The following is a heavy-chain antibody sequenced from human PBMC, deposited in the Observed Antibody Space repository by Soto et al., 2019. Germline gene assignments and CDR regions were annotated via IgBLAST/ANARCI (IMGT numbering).Heavy chain of an antibody. V-gene: IGHV3-53*04. CDR1: GFTVSSNY. J-gene: IGHJ6*03. CDR2: IYSGGST. Sequence: EVQLVESGGGLVQPGGSLRLSCAASGFTVSSNYMSWVRQAPGKGLEWVSVIYSGGSTYYADSVKGRFTISRHNSKNTLYLQMNSLRAEDTAVYYCARGGSTTYDYYMDVWGKGTTVTVSS. D-gene: IGHD2-2*01. CDR3: ARGGSTTYDYYMDV.